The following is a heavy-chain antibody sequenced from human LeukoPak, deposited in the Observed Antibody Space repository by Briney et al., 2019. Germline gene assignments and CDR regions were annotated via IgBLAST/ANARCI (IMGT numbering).Heavy chain of an antibody. Sequence: SETLSLTCAVYGGSFSAYYWSWIRKPPGKGLEWIGEINHSGSTNYNPPLKSRVSISVNTSKNQFSLKLSSVTAADTAVYYCAGYYYYYMDVWGKGTTVTVSS. V-gene: IGHV4-34*01. J-gene: IGHJ6*03. CDR1: GGSFSAYY. CDR3: AGYYYYYMDV. CDR2: INHSGST.